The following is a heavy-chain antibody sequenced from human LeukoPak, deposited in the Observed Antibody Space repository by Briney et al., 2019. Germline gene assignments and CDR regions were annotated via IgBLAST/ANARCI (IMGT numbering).Heavy chain of an antibody. V-gene: IGHV3-9*01. CDR1: GFTFDDYA. J-gene: IGHJ6*03. CDR2: ISWNSGSI. D-gene: IGHD3-10*01. CDR3: ARGAYEGSGSYFTYYYYYYMDV. Sequence: GGSLRLSCAASGFTFDDYAMHWVRQAPGKGLEWVSGISWNSGSIGYADSVKGRFTISRDNAKNSLYLQMNSLRAEDTAVYYCARGAYEGSGSYFTYYYYYYMDVWGKGTTVTISS.